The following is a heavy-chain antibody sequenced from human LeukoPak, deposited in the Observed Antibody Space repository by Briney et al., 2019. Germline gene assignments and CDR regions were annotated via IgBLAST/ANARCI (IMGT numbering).Heavy chain of an antibody. CDR2: ISSSSSYI. Sequence: GGSLRLSCAASGFTFNSYSMNWVRQAPGKGLEWVSSISSSSSYIYYADSVKGRFTISRDNDKNSLYLQMNSLRAEDTAVYYCARVGIGSGSYSFDYWGQGTLVTVSS. J-gene: IGHJ4*02. CDR1: GFTFNSYS. D-gene: IGHD3-10*01. CDR3: ARVGIGSGSYSFDY. V-gene: IGHV3-21*01.